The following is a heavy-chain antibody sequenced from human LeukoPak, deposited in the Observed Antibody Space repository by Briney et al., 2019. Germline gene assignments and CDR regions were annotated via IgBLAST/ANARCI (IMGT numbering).Heavy chain of an antibody. Sequence: TGGSLRLSCVASGFTFSNFAMSWVRQAPGKGLEWVSNVGADGVDVYYADSLKGRFTPSRDTSRDTLYHQMNSLRAQDTAVYYCARRFCRGGNCCGFPLDNWGLGTLVTVSS. D-gene: IGHD2-15*01. V-gene: IGHV3-23*01. CDR1: GFTFSNFA. CDR3: ARRFCRGGNCCGFPLDN. J-gene: IGHJ4*02. CDR2: VGADGVDV.